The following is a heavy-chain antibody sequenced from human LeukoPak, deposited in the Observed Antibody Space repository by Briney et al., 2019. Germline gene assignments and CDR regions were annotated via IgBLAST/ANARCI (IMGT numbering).Heavy chain of an antibody. Sequence: PGGSLRLSCAASGLTFSTHAMIWVWVRQAPGKGLEWVSALNGATGVTYYADSVKGRFALSRDSSDSTLYLQMNSLRAEDTAVYYCANLWEMGYWGQGTLVTVSS. CDR2: LNGATGVT. CDR3: ANLWEMGY. J-gene: IGHJ4*02. V-gene: IGHV3-23*01. D-gene: IGHD5-24*01. CDR1: GLTFSTHA.